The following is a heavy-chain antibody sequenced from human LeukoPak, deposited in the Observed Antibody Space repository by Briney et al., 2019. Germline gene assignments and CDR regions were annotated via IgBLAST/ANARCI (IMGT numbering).Heavy chain of an antibody. D-gene: IGHD4-17*01. CDR1: GFTFSSYS. J-gene: IGHJ4*02. V-gene: IGHV3-21*04. CDR3: ARDLTAEMTTVTTEGGNY. CDR2: ISSSSSYI. Sequence: GGSLRLSCAASGFTFSSYSMNWVRQAPGKGLEWVSSISSSSSYIYYADSVKGRFTISRDNSKNTLYLQMNSLRAEDTAVYYCARDLTAEMTTVTTEGGNYWGQGTLVTVSS.